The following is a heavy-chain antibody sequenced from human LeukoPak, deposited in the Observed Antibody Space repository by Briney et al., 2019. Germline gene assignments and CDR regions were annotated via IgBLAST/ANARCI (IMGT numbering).Heavy chain of an antibody. CDR3: ARAYDYYYYMDV. CDR1: GFTFSSYS. Sequence: GSLRLSCAASGFTFSSYSMNWVRQAPGKGLEWVSYISSSSSTIYYADSVKGRFTISRDNAKNSLYLQMNSLRAEDTAVYYCARAYDYYYYMDVWGKGTTVTVSS. D-gene: IGHD3-16*01. J-gene: IGHJ6*03. V-gene: IGHV3-48*01. CDR2: ISSSSSTI.